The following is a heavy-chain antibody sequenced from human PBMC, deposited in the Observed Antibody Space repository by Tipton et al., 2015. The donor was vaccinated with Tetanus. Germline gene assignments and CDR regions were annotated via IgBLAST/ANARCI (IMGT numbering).Heavy chain of an antibody. CDR2: IGPSGTTM. D-gene: IGHD3-10*01. J-gene: IGHJ4*02. Sequence: SLRLSCVASGFTFNNYAMHWVRQAPGKGLEWIADIGPSGTTMYYADSVKGRFTISRDNTKNSLYLQLNSLRVEDTAVYFCARKMRGSGSYDYWGQGTPVTVSS. V-gene: IGHV3-11*01. CDR3: ARKMRGSGSYDY. CDR1: GFTFNNYA.